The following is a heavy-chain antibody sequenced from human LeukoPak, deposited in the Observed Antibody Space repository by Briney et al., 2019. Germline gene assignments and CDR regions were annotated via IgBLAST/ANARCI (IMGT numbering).Heavy chain of an antibody. CDR3: ARDFRYDTSGRHPFDP. V-gene: IGHV1-46*01. CDR1: GYTFTGYY. Sequence: ASVKVSCKASGYTFTGYYIHWVRQAPGQGLEWMGVINPSGGSTNYAQKFQGRVTMTRDMSTSTVYMELTSLRSEDTAMYYCARDFRYDTSGRHPFDPWGQGTLVTVSS. D-gene: IGHD3-22*01. CDR2: INPSGGST. J-gene: IGHJ5*02.